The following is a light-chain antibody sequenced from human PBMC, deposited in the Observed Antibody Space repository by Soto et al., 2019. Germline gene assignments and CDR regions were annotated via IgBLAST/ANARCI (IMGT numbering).Light chain of an antibody. J-gene: IGKJ2*01. V-gene: IGKV2-30*02. CDR3: MQDRDTPHT. CDR2: QVS. CDR1: HGLELRDGKSS. Sequence: DVVLAQSPLSLPVRPGQPASIACRSSHGLELRDGKSSLSWYHQRPGQSPRRLIYQVSNRDSGVPDRISGSGSGGDFTVQISRVEADEVGHCYCMQDRDTPHTVGQRNKREI.